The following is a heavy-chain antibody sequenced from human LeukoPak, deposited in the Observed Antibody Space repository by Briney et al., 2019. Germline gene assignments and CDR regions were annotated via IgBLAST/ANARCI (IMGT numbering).Heavy chain of an antibody. CDR2: ISSSGSTI. Sequence: PGGSLRLSCAASGFTFSSYEMNWVRQAPGKGLEWVSYISSSGSTIYYADSVKGRFTISRDNAKNSLYLKMHSLRAEDTAVYYCARDSNWGFYYYYGMDVWGQGTTVTVSS. J-gene: IGHJ6*02. CDR3: ARDSNWGFYYYYGMDV. D-gene: IGHD7-27*01. CDR1: GFTFSSYE. V-gene: IGHV3-48*03.